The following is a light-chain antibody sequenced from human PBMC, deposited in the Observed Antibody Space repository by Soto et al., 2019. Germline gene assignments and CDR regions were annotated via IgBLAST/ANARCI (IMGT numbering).Light chain of an antibody. V-gene: IGLV2-14*01. Sequence: QSALTQPASVSGSPGQSITISCTGTSSDIGGYDYVSWYQQHPGKAPKLMIYEVNNRPSGVSNRFSASKSGNTASLTISGLQAADEADYYCSSYTNSNTYVVFGGGTKLTVL. J-gene: IGLJ2*01. CDR2: EVN. CDR1: SSDIGGYDY. CDR3: SSYTNSNTYVV.